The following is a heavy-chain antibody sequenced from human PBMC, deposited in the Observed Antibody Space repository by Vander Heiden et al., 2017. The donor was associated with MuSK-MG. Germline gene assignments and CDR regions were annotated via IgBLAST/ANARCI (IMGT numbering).Heavy chain of an antibody. Sequence: SGLTISINTMISIRQAPGKALEWVSAVSSSGANTFYADSVKGRFTVSRDNSKNPVYMQINSLRAENTAMNYCTKDPVFVCVPHCGYFEECFLGTLV. CDR1: GLTISINT. J-gene: IGHJ4*02. CDR3: TKDPVFVCVPHCGYFEE. CDR2: VSSSGANT. V-gene: IGHV3-23*01. D-gene: IGHD2-21*01.